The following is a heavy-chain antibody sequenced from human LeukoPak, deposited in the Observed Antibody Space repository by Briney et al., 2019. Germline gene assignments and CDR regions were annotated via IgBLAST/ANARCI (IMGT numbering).Heavy chain of an antibody. J-gene: IGHJ5*02. CDR2: INHSGST. Sequence: PSETLSLTCAVYGGSFSGYYRSWIRQPPGKGLEWIGEINHSGSTNYSPSLKSRVTISVDTSKNQFSLKLSSVTAADTAVYYCARGGSIAVAGIYWFDPWGQGTLVTVSS. CDR1: GGSFSGYY. V-gene: IGHV4-34*01. D-gene: IGHD6-19*01. CDR3: ARGGSIAVAGIYWFDP.